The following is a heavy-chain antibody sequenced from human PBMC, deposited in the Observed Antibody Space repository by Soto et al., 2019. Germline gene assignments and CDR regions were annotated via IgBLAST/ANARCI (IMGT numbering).Heavy chain of an antibody. J-gene: IGHJ1*01. V-gene: IGHV3-7*03. CDR3: ARDPVTSD. CDR1: GFSLRDNC. CDR2: IKGDGSDP. Sequence: PXGSLKLSCAAAGFSLRDNCMSWVRQAPGRGLEWVGNIKGDGSDPHYVDSVKGRFTISINNAEKSIYLQMNYLRAEDTAMYYCARDPVTSDWGQGTLVTVSS.